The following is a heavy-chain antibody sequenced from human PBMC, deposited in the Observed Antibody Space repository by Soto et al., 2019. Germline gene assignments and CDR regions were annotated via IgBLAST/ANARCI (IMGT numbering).Heavy chain of an antibody. D-gene: IGHD3-16*02. Sequence: EVQLLESGGGLVQPGGSLRLSCAASGFTFSSYAMSWVRQAPGKGLEWVSAISGSGGSTYYADSVKGRFTISRDNSKNTMYVQMNSLRAEDTAVYYCAKDQPPKYYDYIWGSYRYTQEVGYWGQGTLVTVSS. CDR1: GFTFSSYA. V-gene: IGHV3-23*01. CDR3: AKDQPPKYYDYIWGSYRYTQEVGY. J-gene: IGHJ4*02. CDR2: ISGSGGST.